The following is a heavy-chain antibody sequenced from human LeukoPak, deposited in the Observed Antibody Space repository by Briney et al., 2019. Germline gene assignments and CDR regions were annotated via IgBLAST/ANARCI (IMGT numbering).Heavy chain of an antibody. Sequence: ASVKVSCKASGYTFTNFDVNWVRQAPGQGPEWMGCINSYSGGAHYAQKFRDRVTMTRDTSINTAYVDLSSLRSDDTAVYYCARDFLGRINGGANYFGMGVWGQGTTVIVSS. CDR1: GYTFTNFD. J-gene: IGHJ6*02. V-gene: IGHV1-2*02. CDR3: ARDFLGRINGGANYFGMGV. CDR2: INSYSGGA. D-gene: IGHD4/OR15-4a*01.